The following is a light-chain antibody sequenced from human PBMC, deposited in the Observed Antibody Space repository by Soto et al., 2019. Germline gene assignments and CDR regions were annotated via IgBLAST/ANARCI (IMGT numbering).Light chain of an antibody. Sequence: QSALTQPASVSGSPGQSITLSCTGTNSDIGGYNYVSWYQQHPGKAPKLMIYEVTYRPSGVSNRFSGSKSGNTASLTISGLQAEDEADYYCSSYTTSSTLVFGGGTQLTVL. J-gene: IGLJ3*02. CDR3: SSYTTSSTLV. CDR1: NSDIGGYNY. CDR2: EVT. V-gene: IGLV2-14*01.